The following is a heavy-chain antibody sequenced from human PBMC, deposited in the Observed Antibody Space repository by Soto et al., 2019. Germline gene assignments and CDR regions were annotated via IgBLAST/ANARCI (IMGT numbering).Heavy chain of an antibody. CDR2: IIPIFGTA. V-gene: IGHV1-69*13. CDR3: ASYPPRRRSGSHYPDY. D-gene: IGHD3-10*01. CDR1: GGTFSSYA. Sequence: AASVKVSCKASGGTFSSYAISWVRQAPGQGLEWMGGIIPIFGTANYAQKFQGRVTITADESTSTAYMELSSLRSEDTAVYYCASYPPRRRSGSHYPDYWGQGTLVTVSS. J-gene: IGHJ4*02.